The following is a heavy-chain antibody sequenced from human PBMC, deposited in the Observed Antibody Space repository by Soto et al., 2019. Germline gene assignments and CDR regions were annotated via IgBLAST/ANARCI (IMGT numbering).Heavy chain of an antibody. J-gene: IGHJ4*02. V-gene: IGHV3-7*01. CDR1: GISFTTSW. Sequence: GGSLRLSCAASGISFTTSWMTWVRQAPGKGLEWVANIKYDGSEKYYVDSVKGRFTISRDNAKNSLYLQMNSLRAEDTAVYYCVRDRSNLAYWGQGTLVTVSS. CDR2: IKYDGSEK. CDR3: VRDRSNLAY. D-gene: IGHD2-2*01.